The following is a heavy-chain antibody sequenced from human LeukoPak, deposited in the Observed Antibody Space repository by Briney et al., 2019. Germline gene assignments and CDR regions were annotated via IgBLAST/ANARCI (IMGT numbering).Heavy chain of an antibody. CDR2: IYYSGST. CDR3: ASLGYSSGWTFDY. D-gene: IGHD6-19*01. Sequence: SETLSLTRTVSGGSISSSSYYWGWIRQPPGKGLEWIGSIYYSGSTYYNPSLKSRVTISVDTSKNQFSLKLSSVTAADTAVYYCASLGYSSGWTFDYWGQGTLVTVSS. CDR1: GGSISSSSYY. V-gene: IGHV4-39*01. J-gene: IGHJ4*02.